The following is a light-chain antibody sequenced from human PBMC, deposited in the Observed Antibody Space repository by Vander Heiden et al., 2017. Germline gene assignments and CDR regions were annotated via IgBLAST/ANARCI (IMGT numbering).Light chain of an antibody. V-gene: IGLV3-21*04. CDR1: SIDSIS. Sequence: SYVLTQPPSVSVAPGRTPRITCGGHSIDSISVYWYRQKAFQAPVLVIYADSGRPSGIPERFSVSNSGNTATLTITRVDSGDEADYYCQVHHNICDHWVFGGGTKLTVL. CDR2: ADS. CDR3: QVHHNICDHWV. J-gene: IGLJ3*02.